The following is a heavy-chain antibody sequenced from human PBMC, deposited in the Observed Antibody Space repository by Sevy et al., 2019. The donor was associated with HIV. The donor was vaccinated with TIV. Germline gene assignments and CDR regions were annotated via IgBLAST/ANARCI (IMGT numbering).Heavy chain of an antibody. CDR1: GFTFSSYW. J-gene: IGHJ6*02. CDR3: ARVSPVSYYGMDV. Sequence: GGSLRLSCAASGFTFSSYWMHWVRQAPGKGLVWVSRINSDGSSTSYAASVKGRFTISRDNAKNTLYLQMNSLRAEDTAVYYCARVSPVSYYGMDVWGQGTTVTVSS. CDR2: INSDGSST. V-gene: IGHV3-74*01.